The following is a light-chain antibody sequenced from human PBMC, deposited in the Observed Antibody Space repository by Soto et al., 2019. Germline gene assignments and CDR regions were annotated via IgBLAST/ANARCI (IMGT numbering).Light chain of an antibody. CDR3: SSRTSSSTVYV. J-gene: IGLJ1*01. V-gene: IGLV2-14*01. CDR1: SSDVGAYKY. Sequence: QSVLTQPASVSGSPGQSITISCTGTSSDVGAYKYVSWYQQHPGQAPKLMIYEVSNRPSGVSNRFSGSKSGNTASLTISGLQAEDEADYYCSSRTSSSTVYVFGTGTKVTVL. CDR2: EVS.